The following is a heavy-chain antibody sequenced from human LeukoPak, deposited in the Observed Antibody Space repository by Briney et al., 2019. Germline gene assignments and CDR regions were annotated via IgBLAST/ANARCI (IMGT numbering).Heavy chain of an antibody. CDR3: AGGIGRYSSSFFDY. V-gene: IGHV1-2*02. CDR2: INPNSGGT. J-gene: IGHJ4*02. Sequence: ASVKVSCKTSGYTFTDYYIHWVRQAPGQGLEWMGWINPNSGGTNYAQKFQGRVAMTGDTSISTAYMELSRLRSEDTAVYYCAGGIGRYSSSFFDYWGQGTLVTVSS. CDR1: GYTFTDYY. D-gene: IGHD1-26*01.